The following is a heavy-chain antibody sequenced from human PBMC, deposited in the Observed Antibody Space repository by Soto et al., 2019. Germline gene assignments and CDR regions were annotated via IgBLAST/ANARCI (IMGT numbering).Heavy chain of an antibody. CDR1: GLTFSSHW. D-gene: IGHD5-12*01. Sequence: GGSLRLSCAASGLTFSSHWVHWLRQPPGKGLVWVSRINPDGSATSHADSVKARFTISRDNTKNTLYLQVNSLRAEDTAVYYCARSFSGYDDYWGQGTLVTVSS. V-gene: IGHV3-74*01. CDR3: ARSFSGYDDY. CDR2: INPDGSAT. J-gene: IGHJ4*02.